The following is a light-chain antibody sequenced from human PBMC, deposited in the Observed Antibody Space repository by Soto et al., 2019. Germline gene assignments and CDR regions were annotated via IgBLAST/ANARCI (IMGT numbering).Light chain of an antibody. J-gene: IGLJ1*01. CDR1: DPNIGSYS. V-gene: IGLV1-44*01. CDR3: AAWDDSLNGHV. Sequence: QSVLTQPHSVSGTPGQRLTASCSGSDPNIGSYSVHWFQQLPGTAPKLLISTTYQRPSGVPERFSGSKSGTSASLAISGLQSEDEADYYCAAWDDSLNGHVFGTGTKVTVL. CDR2: TTY.